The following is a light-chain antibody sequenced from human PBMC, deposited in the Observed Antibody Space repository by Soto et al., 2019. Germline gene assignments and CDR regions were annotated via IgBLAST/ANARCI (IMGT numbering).Light chain of an antibody. CDR3: QQTDSFPLT. Sequence: DIQMTQSPSTVSASVGDRVTFTCRAIQGIATWLAWYQQKPGKTPKLLIYAASSLQSGIPSRFSGGGSGKDFTLTINVLQPEDFATYYCQQTDSFPLTFGGGTKVEIK. V-gene: IGKV1-12*01. J-gene: IGKJ4*01. CDR1: QGIATW. CDR2: AAS.